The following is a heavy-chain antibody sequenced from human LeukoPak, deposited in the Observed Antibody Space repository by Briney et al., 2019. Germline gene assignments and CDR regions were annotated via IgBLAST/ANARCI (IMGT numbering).Heavy chain of an antibody. D-gene: IGHD3-22*01. J-gene: IGHJ6*03. CDR3: AREEYYYDSGGIYGYYYYYMDV. CDR2: ISSSSSTI. Sequence: GGSLRLSCAASGFTFSTYSMNWVRQAPGKGLEWVSYISSSSSTIYYADSVKGRFTISRDNAKNSLYLQMNSLRAEDTAVYYCAREEYYYDSGGIYGYYYYYMDVWGKGATVTVSS. V-gene: IGHV3-48*01. CDR1: GFTFSTYS.